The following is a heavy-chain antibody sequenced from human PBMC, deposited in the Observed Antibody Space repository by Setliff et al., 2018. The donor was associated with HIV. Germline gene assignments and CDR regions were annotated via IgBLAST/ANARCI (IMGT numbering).Heavy chain of an antibody. CDR2: IHYSGST. CDR1: GGSISIGDYY. CDR3: ARLDYGSGSYPYLFDY. Sequence: SETLSLTCTVSGGSISIGDYYWTWIRQHPGKGLEWIGYIHYSGSTFYNPSLKSRVTISVDTSKDQFSLKLSSVTAADTAVYFCARLDYGSGSYPYLFDYWGQGTLVTVSS. J-gene: IGHJ4*02. V-gene: IGHV4-31*03. D-gene: IGHD3-10*01.